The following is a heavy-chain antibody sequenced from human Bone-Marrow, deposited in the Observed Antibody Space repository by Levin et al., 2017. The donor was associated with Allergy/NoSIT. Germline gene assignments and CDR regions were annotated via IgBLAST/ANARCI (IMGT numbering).Heavy chain of an antibody. CDR1: GFTFSTYS. D-gene: IGHD4-23*01. J-gene: IGHJ4*02. V-gene: IGHV3-21*01. Sequence: GESLKISCAASGFTFSTYSMNWVRQAPGKGLEWVSSISPSGISTCYGDSVKGRFTNSRDNAKNSLYLQMNSLRAEDTGVYYCANSYGGDWSPFEYWGQGTLVIVSS. CDR2: ISPSGIST. CDR3: ANSYGGDWSPFEY.